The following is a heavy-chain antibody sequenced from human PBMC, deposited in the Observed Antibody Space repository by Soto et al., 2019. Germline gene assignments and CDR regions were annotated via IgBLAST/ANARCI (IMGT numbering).Heavy chain of an antibody. Sequence: QMQLVQSGPEVKKPGTSVKVSCKASTFTFTSSAVQWVRQARGQLLEWIGWIVVGSGNTNYAQNFQEKVTITRDMSSDTAYLELSSLISEDTAVYYCATHREGATYYFDYWGQGTLLTVSS. V-gene: IGHV1-58*01. CDR3: ATHREGATYYFDY. D-gene: IGHD1-26*01. CDR1: TFTFTSSA. J-gene: IGHJ4*02. CDR2: IVVGSGNT.